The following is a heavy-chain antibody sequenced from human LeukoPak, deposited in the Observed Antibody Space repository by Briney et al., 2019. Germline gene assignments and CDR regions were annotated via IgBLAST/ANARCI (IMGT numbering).Heavy chain of an antibody. D-gene: IGHD3-10*01. CDR2: ISSSSSTI. CDR3: ARGSAARGAFDI. Sequence: GGSLRLSCAASGFTFSSYSMNWVRQAPGKGLEWVSYISSSSSTIYYADSVKGRFTISRGNAKNSLYLQMNSLRAEDTAVYYCARGSAARGAFDIWGQGTMVTVSS. J-gene: IGHJ3*02. CDR1: GFTFSSYS. V-gene: IGHV3-48*01.